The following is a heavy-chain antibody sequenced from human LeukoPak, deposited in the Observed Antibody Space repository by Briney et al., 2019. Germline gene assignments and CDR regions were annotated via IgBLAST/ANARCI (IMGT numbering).Heavy chain of an antibody. V-gene: IGHV1-8*01. D-gene: IGHD6-13*01. J-gene: IGHJ5*02. CDR2: MNPNSGST. CDR3: WSSVGQKLVRRGPQLAP. Sequence: VASVKLSCKASGYTFTGYDMNWVRQAPGQGLEWMGWMNPNSGSTGYAQKFQGRVTMTRNTSISTAYMELSSLRSEDTALYYCWSSVGQKLVRRGPQLAPGGEGTPVTLSS. CDR1: GYTFTGYD.